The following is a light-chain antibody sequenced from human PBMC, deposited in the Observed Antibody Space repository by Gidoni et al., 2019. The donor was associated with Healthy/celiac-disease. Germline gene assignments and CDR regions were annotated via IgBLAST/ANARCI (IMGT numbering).Light chain of an antibody. CDR1: QGIRSY. V-gene: IGKV1-9*01. J-gene: IGKJ4*01. CDR3: QQLLT. Sequence: DIQLTQSPSFLSASVGDRVTITCRDSQGIRSYLAWYQQKPGKAPKLLIYAASTLQSGVPSRFSGSGSRTEFTLTISSLQPEDFATYYCQQLLTFGGGTKVEIK. CDR2: AAS.